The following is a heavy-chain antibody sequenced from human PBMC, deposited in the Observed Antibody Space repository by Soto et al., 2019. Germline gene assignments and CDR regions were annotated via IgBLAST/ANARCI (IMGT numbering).Heavy chain of an antibody. Sequence: EVQLLESGGGLVQPGESLRLSCAGSGFTFNNYAMTWIRQAPGKGPEWGSAISGGGDTTYYADYVKGRFTISRDNSKNTLYLQMNSLRAEDTAVYYCAKHGPQYSSSLTHYWGQGTLVTVSS. CDR3: AKHGPQYSSSLTHY. CDR1: GFTFNNYA. V-gene: IGHV3-23*01. CDR2: ISGGGDTT. J-gene: IGHJ4*02. D-gene: IGHD6-13*01.